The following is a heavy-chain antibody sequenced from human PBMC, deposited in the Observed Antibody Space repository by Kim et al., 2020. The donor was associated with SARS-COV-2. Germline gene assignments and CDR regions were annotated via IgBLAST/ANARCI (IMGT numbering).Heavy chain of an antibody. D-gene: IGHD3-22*01. J-gene: IGHJ3*01. V-gene: IGHV1-3*01. CDR3: ARDPDYYDTTANSAFDF. Sequence: KFQGRVTITRDTSANTAYMDLSSLRSEDTAVYYCARDPDYYDTTANSAFDFWGQGTVVTVSS.